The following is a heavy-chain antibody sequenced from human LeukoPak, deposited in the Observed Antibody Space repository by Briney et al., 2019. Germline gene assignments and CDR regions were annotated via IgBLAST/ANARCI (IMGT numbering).Heavy chain of an antibody. D-gene: IGHD3-10*01. CDR1: GDSINNYY. CDR3: ARQSRYYGSGKGNTWFDP. Sequence: SETLSLTCTVSGDSINNYYWSWIRQSPGKGLEWIGYIYYSGSTNYNPSLKSRVTISVDTSKKQFSLKLSSVTAADTAMYYCARQSRYYGSGKGNTWFDPWGQGTLVTVSS. V-gene: IGHV4-59*08. J-gene: IGHJ5*02. CDR2: IYYSGST.